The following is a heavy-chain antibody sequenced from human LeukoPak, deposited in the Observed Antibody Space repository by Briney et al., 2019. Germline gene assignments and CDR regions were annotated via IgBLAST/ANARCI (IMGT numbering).Heavy chain of an antibody. Sequence: SETLSLTCTVSGGSISSYYWSWIGQPPGKGLEWIGYIHYSGSTNYNPSLKSRVTISADTSKNQFSLKLNSVTAADTAVYYCARAHYDFWSGYFMTVDYWGQGTLVTVSS. CDR1: GGSISSYY. V-gene: IGHV4-59*01. CDR3: ARAHYDFWSGYFMTVDY. CDR2: IHYSGST. J-gene: IGHJ4*02. D-gene: IGHD3-3*01.